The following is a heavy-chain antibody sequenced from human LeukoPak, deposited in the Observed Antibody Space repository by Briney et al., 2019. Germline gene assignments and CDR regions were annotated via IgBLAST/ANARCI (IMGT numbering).Heavy chain of an antibody. D-gene: IGHD5-12*01. Sequence: SETLSLTCTVSGGSISSSSYYWGWIRQPPGKGLEWIGSIYYSGSTYYNPSLKSRVTISVDTSKNQFSLKLSSVTAADTAVYYCAILILGDRRGYSGYDRDFALDYWGQGTLVTVSS. J-gene: IGHJ4*02. CDR3: AILILGDRRGYSGYDRDFALDY. CDR1: GGSISSSSYY. CDR2: IYYSGST. V-gene: IGHV4-39*07.